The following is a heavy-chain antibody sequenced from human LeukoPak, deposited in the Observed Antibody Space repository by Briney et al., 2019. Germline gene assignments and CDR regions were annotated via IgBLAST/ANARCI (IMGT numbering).Heavy chain of an antibody. CDR1: GFIFTDYY. CDR3: ARYFYDSSGSSSDALDI. V-gene: IGHV1-2*02. D-gene: IGHD3-22*01. CDR2: INPNIGGT. J-gene: IGHJ3*02. Sequence: ASVKVSCKTSGFIFTDYYIHWVRQAPGQGLEWMGWINPNIGGTHFAQRFQGRVTMTRDTSMTTVYMELSRLRSDDSAVYYCARYFYDSSGSSSDALDIWGQGTMVTVSS.